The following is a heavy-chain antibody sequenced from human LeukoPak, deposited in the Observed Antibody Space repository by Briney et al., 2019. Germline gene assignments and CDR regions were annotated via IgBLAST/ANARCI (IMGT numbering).Heavy chain of an antibody. V-gene: IGHV4-31*03. CDR2: IYYSGST. J-gene: IGHJ4*02. CDR1: GGSISSGGYY. D-gene: IGHD2-2*02. Sequence: PSQTLSLTCTVSGGSISSGGYYWSWIRQHPGKGLEWIGYIYYSGSTYYNPSLKGRVTISVDTSKNQFSLKLSSVTAADTAVYYCASHSYCSSTSCYTNFGEFDYWGQGTLVTVSS. CDR3: ASHSYCSSTSCYTNFGEFDY.